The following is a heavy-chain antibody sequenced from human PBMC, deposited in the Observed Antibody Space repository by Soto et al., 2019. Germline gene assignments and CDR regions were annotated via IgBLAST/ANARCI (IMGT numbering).Heavy chain of an antibody. V-gene: IGHV1-2*02. Sequence: QLHLVQSGAVVKKPGASVTVSCSASGYPVTAYYMHWVRQAPGRGLEWMGGINPATGATKYTQTFQGRVTMTRDTSTSTVFKELRGLTSEATAVFYCVRGGVVGVAGSAAFDMWGQGTLVTVSS. CDR3: VRGGVVGVAGSAAFDM. J-gene: IGHJ3*02. D-gene: IGHD3-3*01. CDR2: INPATGAT. CDR1: GYPVTAYY.